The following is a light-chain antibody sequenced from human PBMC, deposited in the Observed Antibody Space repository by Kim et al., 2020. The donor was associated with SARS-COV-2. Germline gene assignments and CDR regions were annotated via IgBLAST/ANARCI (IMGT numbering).Light chain of an antibody. V-gene: IGKV1-5*03. CDR1: QSISSW. J-gene: IGKJ1*01. CDR2: KAS. CDR3: QQYNSYSWT. Sequence: ASVGDRVTITCRASQSISSWLAWYQQKPGKAPKLLIYKASSLESGVPSRFSGSGSGTEFTLTISSLQPDDFATYYYQQYNSYSWTFGQGTKVEIK.